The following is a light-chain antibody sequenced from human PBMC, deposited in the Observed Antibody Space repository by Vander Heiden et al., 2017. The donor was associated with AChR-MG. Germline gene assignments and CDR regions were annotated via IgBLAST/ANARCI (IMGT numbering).Light chain of an antibody. CDR3: QSFDSSLSGWV. V-gene: IGLV1-40*01. J-gene: IGLJ3*02. Sequence: QSVLTQPPSVSGAPGRWVTISCTGSSSNIGANYDVHWYQHLPGTAPKLLISGNSNRPSGAPDRFSGSKSGTSASLAITGLQAEDEADYYCQSFDSSLSGWVFGGGTKVTVL. CDR1: SSNIGANYD. CDR2: GNS.